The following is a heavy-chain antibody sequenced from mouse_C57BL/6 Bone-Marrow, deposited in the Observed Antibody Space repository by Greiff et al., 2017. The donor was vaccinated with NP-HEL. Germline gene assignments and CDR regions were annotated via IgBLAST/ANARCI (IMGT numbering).Heavy chain of an antibody. CDR3: ARLRRGGGFAY. CDR1: GFTFSSYA. D-gene: IGHD2-12*01. J-gene: IGHJ3*01. V-gene: IGHV5-4*01. CDR2: ISDGGSYT. Sequence: DVQLVESGGGLVKPGGSLKLSCAASGFTFSSYAMSWVRQTPEKRLEWVATISDGGSYTYYPDNVKGRFTISRDNAKNNLYLQMSHLKSEDTAMYYCARLRRGGGFAYWGKGTLVTVSA.